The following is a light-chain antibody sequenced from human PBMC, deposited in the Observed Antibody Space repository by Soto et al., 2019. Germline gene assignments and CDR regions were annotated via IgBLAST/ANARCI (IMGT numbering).Light chain of an antibody. J-gene: IGKJ2*01. CDR1: QSVSSNY. Sequence: ENVLTQSPGTLSLSPGDRATLSCRASQSVSSNYFAWYQQIPGQPPRLLIYGASTRAPGIPDRFSGSDSGTGFTLTISSLEPEDFAVYYCQQYGSSPYTFGQGTKLEIK. V-gene: IGKV3-20*01. CDR3: QQYGSSPYT. CDR2: GAS.